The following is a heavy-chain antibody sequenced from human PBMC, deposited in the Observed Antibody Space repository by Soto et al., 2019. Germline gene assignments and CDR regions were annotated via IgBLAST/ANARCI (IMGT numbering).Heavy chain of an antibody. V-gene: IGHV1-3*01. CDR1: GHTFSNNL. Sequence: QVQLVQSGAEVREPGASVKVSCKASGHTFSNNLMHWVRQAPGQRLEWLGWINGDNGNTKCSQKFQDRVTITRDTSARTTYMELSSLRYEDTAVYYCASGHCGRECYFDYWGQGTLVTVSS. CDR3: ASGHCGRECYFDY. D-gene: IGHD2-21*01. CDR2: INGDNGNT. J-gene: IGHJ4*02.